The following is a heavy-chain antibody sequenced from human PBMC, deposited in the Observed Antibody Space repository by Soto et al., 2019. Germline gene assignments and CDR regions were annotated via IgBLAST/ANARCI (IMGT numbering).Heavy chain of an antibody. J-gene: IGHJ4*02. CDR1: GGSISPYY. D-gene: IGHD1-26*01. CDR3: ARGHVGVRQAYVFDY. CDR2: IYYTGST. Sequence: QVQLQESGPGLVKPSETLSLTCSVSGGSISPYYWSWIRQPPGKELEWIGYIYYTGSTTYNPSLKSRVTMSVDTSKNHFSLNLSSVTAADTAVYYCARGHVGVRQAYVFDYWGQGTLVTVFS. V-gene: IGHV4-59*01.